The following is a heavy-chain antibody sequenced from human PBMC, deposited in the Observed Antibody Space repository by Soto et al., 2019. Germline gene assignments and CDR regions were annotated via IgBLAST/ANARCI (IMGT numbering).Heavy chain of an antibody. CDR2: ISWNSGSI. CDR3: ARDRNRGYYYMDV. Sequence: PGGSLRLSCAASGFTFDDYAMHWVRQAPGKGLEWVSGISWNSGSIGYADSVKGRFTISRDNAKNSLYLQMNSLRAEDTAVYYCARDRNRGYYYMDVWGKGTTVTVSS. CDR1: GFTFDDYA. D-gene: IGHD2-15*01. J-gene: IGHJ6*03. V-gene: IGHV3-9*01.